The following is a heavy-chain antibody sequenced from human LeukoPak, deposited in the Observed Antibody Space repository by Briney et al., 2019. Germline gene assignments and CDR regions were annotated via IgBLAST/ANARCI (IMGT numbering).Heavy chain of an antibody. D-gene: IGHD5-12*01. V-gene: IGHV1-18*01. CDR1: GYTFTSYG. J-gene: IGHJ4*02. CDR2: ISAYNGNT. Sequence: GASVKVSCTASGYTFTSYGISWVRQAPGQGLEWMGWISAYNGNTNYAQKLQGRVTMTRDTSTSTVYMELSSLRSEDTAVYYCARAYAPKGGYPRRYCDYWGQGTLVTVFS. CDR3: ARAYAPKGGYPRRYCDY.